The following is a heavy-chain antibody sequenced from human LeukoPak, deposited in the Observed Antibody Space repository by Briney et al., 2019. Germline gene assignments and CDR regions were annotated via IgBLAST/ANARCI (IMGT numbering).Heavy chain of an antibody. J-gene: IGHJ4*02. CDR1: GGSFSGYY. CDR3: ASSSGWYSHYYFDY. Sequence: SETLSLTCAVYGGSFSGYYWSWIRQPPGKGLEWIGEINHSGSTNYNPSLKSRVTISVDTSKNQFSLKLSSVTAADTAVYYCASSSGWYSHYYFDYWGQGTLVTVSS. CDR2: INHSGST. D-gene: IGHD6-19*01. V-gene: IGHV4-34*01.